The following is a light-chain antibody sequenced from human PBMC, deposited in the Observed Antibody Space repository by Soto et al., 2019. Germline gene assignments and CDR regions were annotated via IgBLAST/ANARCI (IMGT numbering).Light chain of an antibody. Sequence: AIRMTQSPSSFSASTGDRVTITCRASQGISSYLAWYQQKPGKAPKLLIYAAFTLQSWVPSRFSGSGSGTDFTLTISCLQSEDFATYYCQQYYSYPWTFGQGTKV. CDR1: QGISSY. CDR2: AAF. CDR3: QQYYSYPWT. V-gene: IGKV1-8*01. J-gene: IGKJ1*01.